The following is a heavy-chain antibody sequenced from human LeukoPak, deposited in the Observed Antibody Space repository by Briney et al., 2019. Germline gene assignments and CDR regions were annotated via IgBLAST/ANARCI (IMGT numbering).Heavy chain of an antibody. J-gene: IGHJ4*02. CDR1: GFNFSSYG. CDR2: ISYDGSNK. CDR3: AVYSGYAY. Sequence: SGGSLRLSCAAFGFNFSSYGMHWVRQDPGKGLEWVAVISYDGSNKYYADSVKGRFTISRDNSKNTLYLQMNSLRAEDTAVYYCAVYSGYAYWGQGTLVTVSS. D-gene: IGHD5-12*01. V-gene: IGHV3-30*03.